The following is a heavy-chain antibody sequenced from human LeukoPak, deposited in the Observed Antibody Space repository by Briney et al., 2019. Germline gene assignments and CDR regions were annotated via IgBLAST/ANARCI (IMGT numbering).Heavy chain of an antibody. CDR3: ARSGDPVHPNAATVTTYFDY. D-gene: IGHD4-17*01. J-gene: IGHJ4*02. V-gene: IGHV4-39*01. CDR2: IYYSGST. CDR1: GGSISSSSYY. Sequence: SSETLSLTCTVSGGSISSSSYYWGWIRQPPGKGLEWIGSIYYSGSTYYNPSLKSRVTISVDTSKNQFSLKLSSVTAADTAVYYCARSGDPVHPNAATVTTYFDYWGQGTLVTVSS.